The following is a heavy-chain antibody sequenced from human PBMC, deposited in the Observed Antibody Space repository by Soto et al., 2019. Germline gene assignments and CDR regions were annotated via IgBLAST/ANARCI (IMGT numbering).Heavy chain of an antibody. D-gene: IGHD4-17*01. V-gene: IGHV3-33*01. J-gene: IGHJ6*02. CDR2: IFYDGSHK. CDR1: GFAFSDYC. Sequence: QVQLEESGGGVVQPGRSLRLSCTASGFAFSDYCMHWVRQAPGKGLELVAIIFYDGSHKYYADSVKGRFTISRDNSRNTVELQMNSLRAEATATYFCARRRSTVTTPWFYHGMDVWGRGTTVTVSS. CDR3: ARRRSTVTTPWFYHGMDV.